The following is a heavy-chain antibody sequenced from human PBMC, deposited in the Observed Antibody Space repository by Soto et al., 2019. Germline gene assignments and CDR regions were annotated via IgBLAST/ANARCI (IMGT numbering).Heavy chain of an antibody. CDR2: IKQDGSEK. J-gene: IGHJ4*02. V-gene: IGHV3-7*04. CDR3: ARAIAVGSTSLDY. CDR1: GFTFSSHW. Sequence: PGGSLRLSCAASGFTFSSHWMTWVRQAPGKGLEWVANIKQDGSEKHHVDSVKGRFTISRDNAKNSLYLQMDSLRDEDTAVYFCARAIAVGSTSLDYWGLGTRVTVSS. D-gene: IGHD6-19*01.